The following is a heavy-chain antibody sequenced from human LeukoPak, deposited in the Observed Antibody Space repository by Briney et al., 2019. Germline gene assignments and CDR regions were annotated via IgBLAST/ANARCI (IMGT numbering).Heavy chain of an antibody. V-gene: IGHV1-24*01. Sequence: ASVKVSCKVSGYTLTELSMHWVRQAPGKGLEWMGGFDPEDGETIYAQKFQGRVTMTEDTSTDTAYMGLSSLRSEDTAVYYCATGPPYYDSSGYYYWGQGTLVTVSS. CDR2: FDPEDGET. J-gene: IGHJ4*02. CDR1: GYTLTELS. D-gene: IGHD3-22*01. CDR3: ATGPPYYDSSGYYY.